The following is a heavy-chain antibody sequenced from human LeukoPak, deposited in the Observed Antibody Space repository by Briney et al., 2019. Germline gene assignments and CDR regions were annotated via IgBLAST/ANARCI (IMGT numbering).Heavy chain of an antibody. V-gene: IGHV3-48*02. CDR2: VSSSSSTI. CDR1: GFNFSTYS. CDR3: ARGLRYSSSWYNFDY. D-gene: IGHD6-13*01. J-gene: IGHJ4*02. Sequence: AGGSLRLSCVASGFNFSTYSMNWVRQAPGKGLEWVSYVSSSSSTIYHADSVKGRFTISRDNAKNSLYLQMNSLRDEDTAVYYCARGLRYSSSWYNFDYWGQGTLVTVSS.